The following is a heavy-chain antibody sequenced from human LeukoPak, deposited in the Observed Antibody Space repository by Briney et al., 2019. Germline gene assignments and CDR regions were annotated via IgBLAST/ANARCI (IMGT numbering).Heavy chain of an antibody. CDR1: GGSISSYY. D-gene: IGHD4/OR15-4a*01. CDR2: IYYSGST. J-gene: IGHJ4*02. CDR3: ARGAGAYYFDY. Sequence: SETLSLTCTVSGGSISSYYWSWIRQPPGKGLEWIGYIYYSGSTNYNPSLKSRVTISVDTSKNQFSLKLSSVTAADTAVYYCARGAGAYYFDYWGQGTLVTVSS. V-gene: IGHV4-59*01.